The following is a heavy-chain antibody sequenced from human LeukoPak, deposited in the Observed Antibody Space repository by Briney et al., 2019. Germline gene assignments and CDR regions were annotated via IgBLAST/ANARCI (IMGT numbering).Heavy chain of an antibody. CDR2: INNGGSVT. D-gene: IGHD2-21*01. CDR1: GFTFNNYE. Sequence: PGGSLRLSCAASGFTFNNYEMNWVRQAPGKGLEWISYINNGGSVTYYADSVKGRFTISRDNARNSLYLQINRLRAEDTAFYYCARDSGFCVDSTCDHFDSWGQGTLVTVSS. V-gene: IGHV3-48*03. CDR3: ARDSGFCVDSTCDHFDS. J-gene: IGHJ4*02.